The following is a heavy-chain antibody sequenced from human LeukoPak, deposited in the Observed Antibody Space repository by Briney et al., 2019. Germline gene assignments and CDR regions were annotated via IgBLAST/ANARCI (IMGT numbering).Heavy chain of an antibody. D-gene: IGHD3-22*01. Sequence: GASVKVSCKASGGTFSSHAISWVRQAPGQGLEWMGGIIPIFGTANYAQKFQGRVTITADESTSTAYMELSSLRSEDTAVYYCAMRGYYYDSSGPHFDYWGQGTMVTVSS. CDR1: GGTFSSHA. CDR2: IIPIFGTA. V-gene: IGHV1-69*13. CDR3: AMRGYYYDSSGPHFDY. J-gene: IGHJ4*02.